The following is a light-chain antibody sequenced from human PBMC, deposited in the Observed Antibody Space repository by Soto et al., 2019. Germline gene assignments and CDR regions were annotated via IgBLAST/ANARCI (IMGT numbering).Light chain of an antibody. Sequence: QSALTQPASVSGSPGQSITISCTGTSSDVGGYNYVSWYQQHPGKAPKLMIYEVNNRPSGISNRFTGSKSGNTASLTISGLQVEDEALYFCSSYTSASALGIFGGGTQLTVL. CDR3: SSYTSASALGI. CDR1: SSDVGGYNY. CDR2: EVN. V-gene: IGLV2-14*01. J-gene: IGLJ2*01.